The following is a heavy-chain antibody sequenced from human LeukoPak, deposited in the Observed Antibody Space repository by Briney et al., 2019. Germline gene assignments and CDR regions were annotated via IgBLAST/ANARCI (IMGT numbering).Heavy chain of an antibody. J-gene: IGHJ4*02. Sequence: GGSLRLSCAASGFTFSAYGMHWVRQAPGKGLEWVSSISSTSDYLDHADSLKGRFTISRDNAKNTLYLQMTSLRAEDTALYYCAKGNNAYGTFDYWGQGTLVTVSS. CDR2: ISSTSDYL. CDR3: AKGNNAYGTFDY. CDR1: GFTFSAYG. V-gene: IGHV3-21*06. D-gene: IGHD5-12*01.